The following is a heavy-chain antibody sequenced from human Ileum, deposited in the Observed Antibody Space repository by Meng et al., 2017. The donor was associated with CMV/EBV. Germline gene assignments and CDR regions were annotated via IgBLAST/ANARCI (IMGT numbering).Heavy chain of an antibody. J-gene: IGHJ4*02. Sequence: QRQQSRPGLVKPSQTLSLPCAISGDSVSSNIAAWSWIRQSPSRGLEWLGRTYYRSKWYDDYAVSVKSRVTITPDTSKNQFSLHLNSVSPEDTAIYFCAREMGAHDYWGQGTLVTVSS. V-gene: IGHV6-1*01. D-gene: IGHD4/OR15-4a*01. CDR1: GDSVSSNIAA. CDR3: AREMGAHDY. CDR2: TYYRSKWYD.